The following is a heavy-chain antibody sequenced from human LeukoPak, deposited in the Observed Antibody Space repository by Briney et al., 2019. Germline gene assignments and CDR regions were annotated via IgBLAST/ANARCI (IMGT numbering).Heavy chain of an antibody. CDR2: SNRRGSTT. CDR1: GFSFSSYE. CDR3: AREGHTTGWPPFAF. V-gene: IGHV3-48*03. J-gene: IGHJ4*02. Sequence: GGSLRLSCAASGFSFSSYEMNWVRQAPGKGLEWVSHSNRRGSTTYYADSVRGRFTISRDNAKNSLYLQMNSLRAEDTAVYYCAREGHTTGWPPFAFWGKGTLVT. D-gene: IGHD2/OR15-2a*01.